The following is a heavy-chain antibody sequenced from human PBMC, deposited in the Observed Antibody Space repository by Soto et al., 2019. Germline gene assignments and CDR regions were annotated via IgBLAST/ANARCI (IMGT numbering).Heavy chain of an antibody. CDR2: INPNSGGT. Sequence: QVQLVQSGAEVKKPGASVKVSCKASGYTFTGYYMHWVRQAPGQGVEWMGWINPNSGGTNYAQKFQGWVTMTRDTSISAASMELSRLRSDDTAVYNCARGGSVLLWFREYYYYYGMDVWGQGTTVTVSS. V-gene: IGHV1-2*04. J-gene: IGHJ6*02. CDR3: ARGGSVLLWFREYYYYYGMDV. D-gene: IGHD3-10*01. CDR1: GYTFTGYY.